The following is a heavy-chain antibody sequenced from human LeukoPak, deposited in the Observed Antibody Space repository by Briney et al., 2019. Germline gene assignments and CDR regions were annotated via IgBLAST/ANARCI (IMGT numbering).Heavy chain of an antibody. CDR1: GFTFSSYS. V-gene: IGHV3-21*01. Sequence: PGGSLRLSCAASGFTFSSYSMNWVRQAPGKGLEWVSSISSSSSYIYYADSVKGRFTISRDNAKNSLYLQMNSLRAEDTAVYYCASWGYGSGSYEPYFDYWGQGTLVTVSS. J-gene: IGHJ4*02. CDR2: ISSSSSYI. CDR3: ASWGYGSGSYEPYFDY. D-gene: IGHD3-10*01.